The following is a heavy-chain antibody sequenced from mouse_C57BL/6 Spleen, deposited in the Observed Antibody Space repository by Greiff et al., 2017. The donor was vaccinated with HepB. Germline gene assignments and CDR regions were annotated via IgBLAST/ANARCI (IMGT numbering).Heavy chain of an antibody. J-gene: IGHJ2*01. CDR2: IDPETGGT. V-gene: IGHV1-15*01. CDR1: GYTFTDYE. CDR3: TKGGLWDY. D-gene: IGHD1-1*02. Sequence: VQLQESGAELVRPGASVTLSCKASGYTFTDYEMHWVKQTPVHGLEWIGAIDPETGGTAYNQKFKGKAILTADKSSSTAYMELRSLTSEDSAVYYCTKGGLWDYWGQGTTLTVSS.